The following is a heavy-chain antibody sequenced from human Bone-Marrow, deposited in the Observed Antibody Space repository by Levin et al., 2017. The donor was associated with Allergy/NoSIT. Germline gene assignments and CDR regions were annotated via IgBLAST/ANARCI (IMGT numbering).Heavy chain of an antibody. D-gene: IGHD3-16*01. V-gene: IGHV1-8*01. CDR2: MNPYSGNA. CDR1: GFTFISYD. J-gene: IGHJ6*02. Sequence: ASVKVSCKTSGFTFISYDINWVRQAAGQGLELLGWMNPYSGNADYAQNFQGRVTMTRDTSTNTAYMELTSLRFEDAATYYCARSTNYYGALDVWGQGTTVIVS. CDR3: ARSTNYYGALDV.